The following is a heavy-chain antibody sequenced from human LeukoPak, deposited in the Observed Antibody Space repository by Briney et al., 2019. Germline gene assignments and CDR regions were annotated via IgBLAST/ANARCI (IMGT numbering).Heavy chain of an antibody. J-gene: IGHJ4*02. CDR3: ANKLGAARHDYSNYGGY. CDR2: IRYDASNK. V-gene: IGHV3-30*02. Sequence: GGSLRLSCAGSGFTFSSYGIHWVRQAPGKGLQWVAFIRYDASNKYYADSVRGRFTISRDNSKNTVYLQMNSLRVEDTAVYYCANKLGAARHDYSNYGGYWGQGTLVTVSP. D-gene: IGHD4-11*01. CDR1: GFTFSSYG.